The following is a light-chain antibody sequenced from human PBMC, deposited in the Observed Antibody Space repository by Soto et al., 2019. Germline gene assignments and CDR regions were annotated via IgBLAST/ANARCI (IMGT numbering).Light chain of an antibody. J-gene: IGLJ2*01. Sequence: QSVLTQPPSASGTPGQRVSISCSGSSSNIGSNSVTWYQQFLGKAPKLLIYGSNQRPSGVPDRFSGPKSGTSASLAISGLQSEDESDYYCAAWDDTLNGPVFGGGTQLTVL. V-gene: IGLV1-44*01. CDR1: SSNIGSNS. CDR3: AAWDDTLNGPV. CDR2: GSN.